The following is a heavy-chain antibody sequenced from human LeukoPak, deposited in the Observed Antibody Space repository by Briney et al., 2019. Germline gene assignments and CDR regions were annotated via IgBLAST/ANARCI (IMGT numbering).Heavy chain of an antibody. CDR2: ISPTGDST. CDR1: GYTFNSYY. J-gene: IGHJ4*02. V-gene: IGHV1-46*02. CDR3: AREASGGYFDY. D-gene: IGHD4-23*01. Sequence: ASVKVSCKASGYTFNSYYMHWVRQAPGQGLEWVGLISPTGDSTNYAQTFRGRVTMTRDTSTNTVYMDLSSLRSEDTAVYYCAREASGGYFDYWAREPWSSSPQ.